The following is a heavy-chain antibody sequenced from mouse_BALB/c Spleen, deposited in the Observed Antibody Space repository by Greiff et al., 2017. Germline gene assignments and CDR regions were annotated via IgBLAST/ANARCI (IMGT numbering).Heavy chain of an antibody. CDR3: ARDLNYVLDY. Sequence: QVQLKQSGPGLVAPSQSLSITCTVSGFSLTSYGVHWVRQPPGKGLEWLGVIWAGGSTNYNSALMSRLSISKDNSKSQVFLKMNSLQTDDTAMYYCARDLNYVLDYWGQGTTLTVSS. J-gene: IGHJ2*01. CDR2: IWAGGST. D-gene: IGHD5-5*01. V-gene: IGHV2-9*02. CDR1: GFSLTSYG.